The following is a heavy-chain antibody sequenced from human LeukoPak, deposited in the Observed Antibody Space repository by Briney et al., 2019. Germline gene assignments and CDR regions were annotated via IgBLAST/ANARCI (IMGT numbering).Heavy chain of an antibody. CDR2: ISSSSTI. CDR1: GFTFSSYS. J-gene: IGHJ4*02. D-gene: IGHD3-10*01. CDR3: AREFNYYGSGSYSNFDY. Sequence: GGSLRLSCAASGFTFSSYSVNWVRQAPGKGLEWVSYISSSSTIYYADSVKGRFTISRDNAKNSLYLQMNSLRAEDTAVYYCAREFNYYGSGSYSNFDYWGQGTLVTVSS. V-gene: IGHV3-48*04.